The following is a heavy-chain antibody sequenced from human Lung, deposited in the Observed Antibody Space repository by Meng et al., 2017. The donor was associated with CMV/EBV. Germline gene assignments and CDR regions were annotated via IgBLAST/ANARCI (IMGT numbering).Heavy chain of an antibody. Sequence: GESLRLSCAASGFTFRTYWMTWVRQVPGKGLEWVANIKQDGREKYYVDSVKGRFTISRDNTKNSVFLQMNSLRAEETAVYYCARDRLVTTFYYFYGMDVWGQGXTVTVSS. V-gene: IGHV3-7*01. CDR2: IKQDGREK. D-gene: IGHD2-21*02. J-gene: IGHJ6*02. CDR3: ARDRLVTTFYYFYGMDV. CDR1: GFTFRTYW.